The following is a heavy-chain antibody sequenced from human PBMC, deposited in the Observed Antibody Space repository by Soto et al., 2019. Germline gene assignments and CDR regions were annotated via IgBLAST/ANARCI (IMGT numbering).Heavy chain of an antibody. Sequence: PSETLSLTCSLSGYSVTSSDYDWAWIRQPPGKGLECIGSMFYSGITYYNPSLKSRVTLSVDTSKNQFSVRLNSVTAADTAVYYCAPLSVSLSGPYGIHVWGQGTTVTVSS. CDR1: GYSVTSSDYD. D-gene: IGHD2-15*01. CDR2: MFYSGIT. V-gene: IGHV4-39*01. J-gene: IGHJ6*01. CDR3: APLSVSLSGPYGIHV.